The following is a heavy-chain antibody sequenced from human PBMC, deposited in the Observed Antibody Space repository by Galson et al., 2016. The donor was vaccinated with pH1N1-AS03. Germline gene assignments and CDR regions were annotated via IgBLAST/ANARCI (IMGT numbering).Heavy chain of an antibody. J-gene: IGHJ5*01. D-gene: IGHD3-9*01. V-gene: IGHV4-59*01. CDR1: GASITSNY. CDR3: ARVDTTGFYFVLDS. Sequence: ETLSLTCTVSGASITSNYWSWLRQPPGKGLEWIGNIHDSGSTNYNPSLKSRVTISVDTSKNQFSLNLSSVTAADTAVYYCARVDTTGFYFVLDSWGQGTLVTVSS. CDR2: IHDSGST.